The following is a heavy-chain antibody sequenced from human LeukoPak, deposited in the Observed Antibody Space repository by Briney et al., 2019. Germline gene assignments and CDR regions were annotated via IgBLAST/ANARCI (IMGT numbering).Heavy chain of an antibody. J-gene: IGHJ4*02. V-gene: IGHV4-34*01. CDR3: ARVQDTAMVRGVDY. Sequence: SETLSLTCAVYGGSFSGYYWSWIRQPPGRGLEWIGEINHSGSTNYNPSLKSRVTISVDTSKNQFSLKLSSVTAADTAVYYCARVQDTAMVRGVDYWGQGTLVTVSS. CDR2: INHSGST. CDR1: GGSFSGYY. D-gene: IGHD5-18*01.